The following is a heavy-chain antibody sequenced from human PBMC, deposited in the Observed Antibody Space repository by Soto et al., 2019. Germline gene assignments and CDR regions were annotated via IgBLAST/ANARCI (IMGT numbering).Heavy chain of an antibody. CDR3: ARDLEVAVAGA. CDR2: ISFVGSNK. J-gene: IGHJ5*02. D-gene: IGHD6-19*01. CDR1: GFTFSSYA. V-gene: IGHV3-30-3*01. Sequence: GGSLRLSCAASGFTFSSYAMHWVRQAPGKGLEWVAVISFVGSNKYYADSVKGRFTISRDNSKNPLYLQMNSLSAEDTAVYYCARDLEVAVAGAWGQGTLVTVSS.